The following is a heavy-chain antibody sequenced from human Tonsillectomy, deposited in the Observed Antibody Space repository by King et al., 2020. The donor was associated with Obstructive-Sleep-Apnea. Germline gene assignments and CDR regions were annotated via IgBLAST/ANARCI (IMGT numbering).Heavy chain of an antibody. D-gene: IGHD3-22*01. J-gene: IGHJ3*02. CDR3: ASQITVIIVATESDAFDI. CDR2: INSDGSRT. CDR1: GFTFSTYW. V-gene: IGHV3-74*01. Sequence: VQLVESGGGLVQPGGSLRLSCAASGFTFSTYWMHWIRQAPGKGLVWVSRINSDGSRTNYADSVKGRFTISRDNAKKTLYLQMNSLRAEDTAVYYCASQITVIIVATESDAFDIWGQGTVVTVSS.